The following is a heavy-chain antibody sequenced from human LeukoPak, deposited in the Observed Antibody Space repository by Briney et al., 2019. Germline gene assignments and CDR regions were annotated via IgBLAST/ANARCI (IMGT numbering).Heavy chain of an antibody. D-gene: IGHD6-13*01. CDR2: ISGSGGST. J-gene: IGHJ5*02. Sequence: GGSLRLSCAASGFTFSSYAMSWVRQAPGKGLEWVSAISGSGGSTYYADSVKGRFTISRDNSKNTLYLQMNSLRAEDTAVYYCAKDSLIAAAEGWWFDPWGQGTLVTVSS. V-gene: IGHV3-23*01. CDR1: GFTFSSYA. CDR3: AKDSLIAAAEGWWFDP.